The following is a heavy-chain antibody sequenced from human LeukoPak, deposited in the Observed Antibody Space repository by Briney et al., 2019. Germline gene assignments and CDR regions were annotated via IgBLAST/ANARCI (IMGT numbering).Heavy chain of an antibody. CDR2: ITSGGST. CDR3: ARPVTATDRFYFFDS. D-gene: IGHD2-15*01. Sequence: GGSLRLSCAASGFTFSNDVMRWVRQAPGKGLEWASSITSGGSTYYADSVKGRFTISRDNSENTLYLQMNSLRAEDTAVYYCARPVTATDRFYFFDSWGQGTLVTVSS. V-gene: IGHV3-23*01. CDR1: GFTFSNDV. J-gene: IGHJ4*02.